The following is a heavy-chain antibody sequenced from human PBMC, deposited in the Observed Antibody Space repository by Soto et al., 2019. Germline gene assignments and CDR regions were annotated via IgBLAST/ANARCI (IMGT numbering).Heavy chain of an antibody. CDR2: IYYSGST. CDR1: GGSTSRSSYY. D-gene: IGHD6-19*01. J-gene: IGHJ4*02. CDR3: GRRKIDSSGWYYDY. Sequence: SETLSLPLTVSGGSTSRSSYYWGWIRQPPGKGLEWIGSIYYSGSTYYNPSLRSRVTISVDTSKHKFSLKLVSVTAADTAVYYCGRRKIDSSGWYYDYWGQGTLVTDAS. V-gene: IGHV4-39*01.